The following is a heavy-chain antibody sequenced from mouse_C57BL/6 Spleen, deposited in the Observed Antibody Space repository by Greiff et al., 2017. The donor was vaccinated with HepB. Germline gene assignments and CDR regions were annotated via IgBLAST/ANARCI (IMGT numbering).Heavy chain of an antibody. D-gene: IGHD2-2*01. Sequence: EVKLVESGAELVRPGASVKLSCTASGFNIKDDYMHWVKQRPEQGLEWIGWIDPENGDTEYASKFQGKATITADTSSNTAYLQLSSLTSEDTAVYYCTLWLRRNAWFAYWGQGTLVTVSA. CDR3: TLWLRRNAWFAY. CDR1: GFNIKDDY. J-gene: IGHJ3*01. CDR2: IDPENGDT. V-gene: IGHV14-4*01.